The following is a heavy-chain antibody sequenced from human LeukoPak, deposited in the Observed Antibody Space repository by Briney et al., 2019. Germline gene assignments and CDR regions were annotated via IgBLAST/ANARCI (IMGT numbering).Heavy chain of an antibody. CDR3: AKDPYMIVVVITTVAFDI. CDR2: ISGSGGST. CDR1: GFTFSSYA. V-gene: IGHV3-23*01. D-gene: IGHD3-22*01. Sequence: GGSLRLSCAASGFTFSSYAMSWVRQAPGKGLEWVSAISGSGGSTYYADSVKGRFTISRDNSKNTLYLQMSSLRAEDTAVYYCAKDPYMIVVVITTVAFDIWGQGTMVTVSS. J-gene: IGHJ3*02.